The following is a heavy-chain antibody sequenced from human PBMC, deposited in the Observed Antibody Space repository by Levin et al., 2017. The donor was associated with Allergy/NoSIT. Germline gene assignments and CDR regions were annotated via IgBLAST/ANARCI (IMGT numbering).Heavy chain of an antibody. CDR3: ARDLYDILTGYLPPGDY. J-gene: IGHJ4*02. CDR2: ISAYNGNT. Sequence: GASVKVSCKASGYTFTSYGISWVRQAPGQGLEWMGWISAYNGNTNYAQKLQGRVTMTTDTSTSTAYMELRSLRSDDTAVYYCARDLYDILTGYLPPGDYWGQGTLVTVSS. V-gene: IGHV1-18*01. CDR1: GYTFTSYG. D-gene: IGHD3-9*01.